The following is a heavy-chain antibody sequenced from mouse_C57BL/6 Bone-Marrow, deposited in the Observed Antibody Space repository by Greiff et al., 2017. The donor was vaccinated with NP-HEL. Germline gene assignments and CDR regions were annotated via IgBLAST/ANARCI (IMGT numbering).Heavy chain of an antibody. CDR2: INPSSGYT. CDR1: GYTFTSYT. V-gene: IGHV1-4*01. J-gene: IGHJ4*01. CDR3: ARGGGSGSNSYYYAMDY. D-gene: IGHD2-5*01. Sequence: QVQLQQSGAELARPGASVQMSCKASGYTFTSYTMHWVKQRPGQGLEWIGYINPSSGYTKYNQKFKDKATLTADKSSSTAYMQLSSLTSEDSAVYYCARGGGSGSNSYYYAMDYWGQGTSVTVSS.